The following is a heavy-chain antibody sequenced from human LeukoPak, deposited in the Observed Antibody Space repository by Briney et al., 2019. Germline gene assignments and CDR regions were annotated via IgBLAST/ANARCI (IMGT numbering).Heavy chain of an antibody. CDR1: GGSISRGSYY. J-gene: IGHJ4*02. V-gene: IGHV4-61*02. CDR2: IYTSGST. CDR3: ATYYGGNWWGYFDY. D-gene: IGHD4-23*01. Sequence: SETLSLTCTVSGGSISRGSYYWSWIRQPAGRGLEWIGRIYTSGSTNYNPSLKSRVTISVDTSKNQFSLKLSSVTAADTAVYYCATYYGGNWWGYFDYRGQGTLVTVSS.